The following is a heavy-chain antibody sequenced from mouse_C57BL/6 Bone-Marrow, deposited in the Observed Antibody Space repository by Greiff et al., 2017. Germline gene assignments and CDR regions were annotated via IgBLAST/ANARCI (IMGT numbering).Heavy chain of an antibody. D-gene: IGHD1-1*01. J-gene: IGHJ1*03. V-gene: IGHV1-64*01. Sequence: QVQLQQSGAELVKPGASVKLSCKASGYTFTSYWMHWVKQRPGQGLEWIGMIHPNSGSTNYNEKFKSKATLTVDKSSSTAYMQLSSLTSEDSAVYYCAYGSSYHYWYFDVWGTGNTVTVSS. CDR1: GYTFTSYW. CDR2: IHPNSGST. CDR3: AYGSSYHYWYFDV.